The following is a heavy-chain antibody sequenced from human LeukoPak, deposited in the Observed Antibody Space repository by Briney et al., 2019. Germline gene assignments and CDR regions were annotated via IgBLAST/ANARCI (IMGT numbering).Heavy chain of an antibody. D-gene: IGHD3-16*01. CDR1: GFTVSSYA. J-gene: IGHJ4*02. Sequence: GGSLRLCCAPCGFTVSSYAMNWVRQVTGKGLEWVSAISGSGASTYYADSVKGRFSISRDNAKNSLFLQMNSLRAEDTAVYYCAVGGGYWGQGTLVTVSS. V-gene: IGHV3-23*01. CDR2: ISGSGAST. CDR3: AVGGGY.